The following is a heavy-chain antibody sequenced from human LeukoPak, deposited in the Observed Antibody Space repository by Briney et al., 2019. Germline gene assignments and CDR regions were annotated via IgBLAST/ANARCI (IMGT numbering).Heavy chain of an antibody. CDR2: ISYDGSNK. Sequence: GRSLRLSCAASGFTFSSYGMHWVRQAPGKGLEWVAVISYDGSNKYYADSVKGRFTISRDNSKNTLNLQMNSLRAEDTAVYYCAKIHRPYGSGNFSGYGMDVWGQGTTVTVSS. D-gene: IGHD3-10*01. J-gene: IGHJ6*02. V-gene: IGHV3-30*18. CDR3: AKIHRPYGSGNFSGYGMDV. CDR1: GFTFSSYG.